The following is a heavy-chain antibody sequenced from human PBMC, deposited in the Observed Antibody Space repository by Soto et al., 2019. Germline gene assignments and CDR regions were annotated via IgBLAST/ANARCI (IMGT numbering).Heavy chain of an antibody. CDR1: GYTLTELS. D-gene: IGHD6-13*01. CDR3: ARISIAAAPVGFDI. V-gene: IGHV1-18*01. Sequence: ASVKVSCKVSGYTLTELSMHWVRQAPGKGLEWMGWISAYNGNTNYAQKLQGRVTMTTDTSTSTAYMELRSLRSDDTAVYYCARISIAAAPVGFDIWGQGTMVTVSS. J-gene: IGHJ3*02. CDR2: ISAYNGNT.